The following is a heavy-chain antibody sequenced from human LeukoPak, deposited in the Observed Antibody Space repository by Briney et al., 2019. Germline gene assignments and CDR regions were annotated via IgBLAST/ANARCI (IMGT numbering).Heavy chain of an antibody. J-gene: IGHJ3*02. Sequence: SQTLSLTCAISGDSVSSNSVAWNWIRQSPSRGLEWLGRTYYRSKWYNDYAVSVKSRIAINPDTSKNQFSLQLNSVTPEDTAVYYCARGARFAFDIWGQGTMVTVSS. CDR1: GDSVSSNSVA. CDR3: ARGARFAFDI. CDR2: TYYRSKWYN. V-gene: IGHV6-1*01.